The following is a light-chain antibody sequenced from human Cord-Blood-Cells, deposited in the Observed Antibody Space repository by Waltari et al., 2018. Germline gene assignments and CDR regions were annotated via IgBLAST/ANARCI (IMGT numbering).Light chain of an antibody. CDR1: QSISSW. V-gene: IGKV1-5*03. CDR3: QQYNSYSYT. CDR2: DAS. J-gene: IGKJ2*01. Sequence: DIQMTQSASTLSASGGDRVTTTCRARQSISSWLAWYQQKPGKAPKLLIYDASSLESGVPSRFSGSGSGTEFTLTISSLQPDDFAPYYCQQYNSYSYTFGQGTKLEIK.